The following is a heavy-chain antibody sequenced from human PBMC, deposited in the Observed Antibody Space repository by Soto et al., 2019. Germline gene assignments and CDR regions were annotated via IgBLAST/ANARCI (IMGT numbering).Heavy chain of an antibody. CDR2: IYWDDDK. Sequence: QITLKESGPTLVKPTQTLTLTCTFSGFSLSTSGVGVGWIRQPPGKALEWLALIYWDDDKRYSPSLKTRLTITKDTSKNQVNLTMTNMDPVDTATYYCTHSLLLMITFGRITSPYFDYWGQGTLVTVSS. CDR1: GFSLSTSGVG. D-gene: IGHD3-16*01. J-gene: IGHJ4*02. CDR3: THSLLLMITFGRITSPYFDY. V-gene: IGHV2-5*02.